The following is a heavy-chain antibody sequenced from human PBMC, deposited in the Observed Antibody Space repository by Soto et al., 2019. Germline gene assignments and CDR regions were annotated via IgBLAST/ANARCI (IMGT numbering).Heavy chain of an antibody. J-gene: IGHJ3*02. D-gene: IGHD2-8*01. V-gene: IGHV3-11*01. CDR3: ARAYYDAFDT. Sequence: GWSLRLSGAASGFTFIDYDMTWIRQAPWKGLEWVSCISSSGTGIYYAGSVKGRFTISRDTAKNSLYLQMSSLRAEDTAMYYCARAYYDAFDTWGQGTMVT. CDR1: GFTFIDYD. CDR2: ISSSGTGI.